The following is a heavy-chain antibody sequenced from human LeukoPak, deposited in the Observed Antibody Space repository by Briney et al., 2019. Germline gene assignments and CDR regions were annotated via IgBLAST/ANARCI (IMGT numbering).Heavy chain of an antibody. Sequence: SVKVSCKASGGTFSSYAISWVRQAPGQGLEWVGGIIPIFGTANYAQKFQGRVTITADESTSTAYMELSSLRSEDTAVYYCARTISIAVADTFDYWGQGTLVTVSS. D-gene: IGHD6-19*01. CDR1: GGTFSSYA. CDR3: ARTISIAVADTFDY. V-gene: IGHV1-69*13. CDR2: IIPIFGTA. J-gene: IGHJ4*02.